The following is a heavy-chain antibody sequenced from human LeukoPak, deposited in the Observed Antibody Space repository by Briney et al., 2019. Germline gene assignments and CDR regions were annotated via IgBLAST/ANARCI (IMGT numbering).Heavy chain of an antibody. Sequence: PSETLSLTCAVYGGSFSGYYWSWIRQPPGKGLEWIGEINHSGSTNYNPSLKSRVTISVDTSKNQFSLKLSSVTAADMAVYYCARGGSSDYWGQGTLVTVSS. CDR1: GGSFSGYY. V-gene: IGHV4-34*01. CDR3: ARGGSSDY. J-gene: IGHJ4*02. CDR2: INHSGST.